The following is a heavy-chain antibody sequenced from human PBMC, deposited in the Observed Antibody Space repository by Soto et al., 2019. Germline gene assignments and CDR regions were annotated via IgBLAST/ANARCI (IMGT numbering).Heavy chain of an antibody. D-gene: IGHD6-6*01. Sequence: QITLKESGPTLVKPTQTLTLTCTFSGFSLSTSGVGVGWIRQPPGKALEWLALIYWDDDKRYSPSLKSRLTPTNEPPKNQVVLTTTNTDPVHTAAYYCAHRGGEQLGFVDYWGQGTLVTVSS. CDR1: GFSLSTSGVG. J-gene: IGHJ4*02. CDR2: IYWDDDK. CDR3: AHRGGEQLGFVDY. V-gene: IGHV2-5*02.